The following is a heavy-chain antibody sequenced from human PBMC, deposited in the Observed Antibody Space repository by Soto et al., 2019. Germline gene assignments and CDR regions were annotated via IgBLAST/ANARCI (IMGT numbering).Heavy chain of an antibody. D-gene: IGHD2-2*01. Sequence: QVQLQQWGAGLLKPSETLSLTCAVYGGSFSGYYWTWIRQSPEKGLEWIGEVNHSGTTYYNPSLKSRVSRSVHTLKNPFPLKMSSVTAAGTAVYYCARGIGYCSSINCYSSRRLRFDSWCQRTLVTVSS. V-gene: IGHV4-34*01. CDR1: GGSFSGYY. CDR3: ARGIGYCSSINCYSSRRLRFDS. CDR2: VNHSGTT. J-gene: IGHJ4*02.